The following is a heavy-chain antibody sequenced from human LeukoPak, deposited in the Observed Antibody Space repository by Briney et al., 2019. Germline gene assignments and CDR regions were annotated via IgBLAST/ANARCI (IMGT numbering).Heavy chain of an antibody. D-gene: IGHD3-10*01. CDR2: IFYSGST. J-gene: IGHJ4*02. Sequence: PSETLSLTCTVSGGSISSTSYYWGWIRQPPGKGLEWIGTIFYSGSTYYNPSLKSRVTMSVDTSKNQFSLKLSSVTAADTAVYYCARVGGAYWGQGTLVTVSS. CDR1: GGSISSTSYY. V-gene: IGHV4-39*01. CDR3: ARVGGAY.